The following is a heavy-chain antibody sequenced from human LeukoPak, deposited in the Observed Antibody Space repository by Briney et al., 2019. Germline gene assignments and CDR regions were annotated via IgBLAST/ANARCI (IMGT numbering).Heavy chain of an antibody. CDR2: INPSGGST. Sequence: GASVKVSCKASGYTFTSYYMHWVRQAPGQGLEWMGIINPSGGSTSYAQKFQGRVTMTRDTSTSTVYMELSSLRSEDTAVYYCARDWSSGILANWFDPWGQGTLVTVSS. V-gene: IGHV1-46*01. J-gene: IGHJ5*02. D-gene: IGHD6-19*01. CDR1: GYTFTSYY. CDR3: ARDWSSGILANWFDP.